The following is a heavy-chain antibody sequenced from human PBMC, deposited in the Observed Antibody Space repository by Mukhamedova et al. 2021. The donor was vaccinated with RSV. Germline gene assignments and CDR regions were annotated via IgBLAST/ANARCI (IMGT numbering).Heavy chain of an antibody. J-gene: IGHJ3*02. V-gene: IGHV4-59*01. Sequence: GNGLSWIGFVHYSGRTLSTPSLESRVAISMDSSKNQISLRLRSVTASDTAVYDCAREVVTSPGAFDIWGQGTMLTVPS. D-gene: IGHD2-21*02. CDR3: AREVVTSPGAFDI. CDR2: VHYSGRT.